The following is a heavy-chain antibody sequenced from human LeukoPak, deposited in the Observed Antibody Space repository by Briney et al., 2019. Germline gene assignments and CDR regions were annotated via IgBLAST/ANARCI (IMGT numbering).Heavy chain of an antibody. J-gene: IGHJ4*02. V-gene: IGHV3-23*01. CDR3: AKDSAAAAGSTSD. Sequence: GGSLRLSCAASGFTFSSYGMHWVRQAPGKGLEWVSVISGNGGNTYYADSAKARFTISRDNSKNTVYLQMNSLRAEDTAVYYCAKDSAAAAGSTSDWGQGTLVTVSS. CDR2: ISGNGGNT. CDR1: GFTFSSYG. D-gene: IGHD6-13*01.